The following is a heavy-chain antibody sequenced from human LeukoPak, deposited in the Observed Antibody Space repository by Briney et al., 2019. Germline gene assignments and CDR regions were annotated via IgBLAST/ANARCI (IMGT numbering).Heavy chain of an antibody. Sequence: RPSETLSLTCTVSGGSISSYYWSWIRQPPGKGLEWIGYIYYSGSTNYNPSLKSRVTISVDTSKNQFSLKLSSVTAAGTAVYYCARDPDSTVSSGGPFDVWGQGTMVTVSS. CDR3: ARDPDSTVSSGGPFDV. CDR1: GGSISSYY. V-gene: IGHV4-59*01. CDR2: IYYSGST. J-gene: IGHJ3*01. D-gene: IGHD3-10*01.